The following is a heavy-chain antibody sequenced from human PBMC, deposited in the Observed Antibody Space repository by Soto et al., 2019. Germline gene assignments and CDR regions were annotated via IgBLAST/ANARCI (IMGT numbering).Heavy chain of an antibody. V-gene: IGHV1-3*01. Sequence: ASVKVSCKASGYTFTSYAMHWVRQAPGQRLEWMGWINAGNGNTKYSQKFQGRFTISRDNSKNTLYLQMNSLRAEDTAVYYCASGLYYYYYGTDVWGQGTTVTVSS. CDR2: INAGNGNT. CDR1: GYTFTSYA. J-gene: IGHJ6*02. CDR3: ASGLYYYYYGTDV.